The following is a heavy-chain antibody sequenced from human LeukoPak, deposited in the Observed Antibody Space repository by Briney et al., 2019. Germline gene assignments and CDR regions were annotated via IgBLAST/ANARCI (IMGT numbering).Heavy chain of an antibody. V-gene: IGHV1-2*02. Sequence: ASVKVSCKASGYTFTGYYMHWVRQAPGQGLEWMGWINPNSGGTNYAQKFQGRVTMTRDTSISTAYMEVSRLRSDDTAVYYCARGYYDILTGSTDPDAFDIWGQGTMVTVSS. CDR1: GYTFTGYY. J-gene: IGHJ3*02. CDR2: INPNSGGT. D-gene: IGHD3-9*01. CDR3: ARGYYDILTGSTDPDAFDI.